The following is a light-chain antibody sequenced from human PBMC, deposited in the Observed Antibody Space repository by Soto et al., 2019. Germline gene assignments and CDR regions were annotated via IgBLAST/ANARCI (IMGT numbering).Light chain of an antibody. CDR2: SNN. CDR3: AAGDDSLNGVV. J-gene: IGLJ2*01. V-gene: IGLV1-44*01. Sequence: QSVLTQPPSASGTPGQRVTISCSGSSSHIGSNTVTWYQQLPGTAPKLLIYSNNQRPSGVPDRFSGAKSGTSASLDSSGLQSEDEADYYCAAGDDSLNGVVVGGGTKLTVL. CDR1: SSHIGSNT.